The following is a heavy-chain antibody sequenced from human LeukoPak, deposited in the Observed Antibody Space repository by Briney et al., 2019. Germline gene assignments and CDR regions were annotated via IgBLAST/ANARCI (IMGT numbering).Heavy chain of an antibody. CDR3: ARGVVPAAISQNWFDP. CDR1: GGTFSSYA. Sequence: ASVNVSCKASGGTFSSYAISWVRQAPGQGLEWMGGIIPIFGTANYAQKFQGRVTITTDESTSTAYMELSSLRSEDTAVYYCARGVVPAAISQNWFDPWGQGTLVTVSS. J-gene: IGHJ5*02. V-gene: IGHV1-69*05. D-gene: IGHD2-2*01. CDR2: IIPIFGTA.